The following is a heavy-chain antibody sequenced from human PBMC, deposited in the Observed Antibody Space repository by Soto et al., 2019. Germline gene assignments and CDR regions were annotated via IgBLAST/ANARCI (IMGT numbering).Heavy chain of an antibody. CDR1: GVSITNYY. Sequence: SETLSLTCSVSGVSITNYYRTWIRLPPGKGLGWIGYVYHTGNTFYNPSLKSRVTISLDTPKNQVSLSLRSVTAADTAVYYCAREQYNWKLWGQGTLVTVSS. V-gene: IGHV4-59*01. CDR2: VYHTGNT. D-gene: IGHD1-20*01. J-gene: IGHJ4*02. CDR3: AREQYNWKL.